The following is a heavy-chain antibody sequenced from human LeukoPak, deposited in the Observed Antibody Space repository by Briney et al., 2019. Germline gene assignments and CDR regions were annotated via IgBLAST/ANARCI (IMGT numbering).Heavy chain of an antibody. V-gene: IGHV1-18*01. CDR2: ISAYNGNT. J-gene: IGHJ5*02. Sequence: GASVKVSCKASGYTFISYGISWVRQAPGQGLEWMGWISAYNGNTNYAQKLQGRVTMTTDTSTSTAYMELRSLRSDDTAVYYCARKNSSGWYGNWFDPWGQGTLVTVSS. CDR3: ARKNSSGWYGNWFDP. CDR1: GYTFISYG. D-gene: IGHD6-19*01.